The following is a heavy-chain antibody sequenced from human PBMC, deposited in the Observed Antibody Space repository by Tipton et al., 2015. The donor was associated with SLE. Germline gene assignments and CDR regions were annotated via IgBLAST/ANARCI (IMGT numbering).Heavy chain of an antibody. V-gene: IGHV4-34*01. CDR3: ARQRQLGYFDH. CDR1: GGSFSGYY. CDR2: INHSGST. J-gene: IGHJ4*02. Sequence: TLSLTCAVYGGSFSGYYCSWIRQPPGKGLEWIGEINHSGSTNYNPSLKSRVTISVDTSKNQFSLKLSSVTAADTAVYYCARQRQLGYFDHWGQGILVTVSS. D-gene: IGHD1-1*01.